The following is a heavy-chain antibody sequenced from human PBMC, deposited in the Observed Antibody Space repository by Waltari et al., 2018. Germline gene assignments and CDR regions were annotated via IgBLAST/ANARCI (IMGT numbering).Heavy chain of an antibody. CDR1: GFTCSSYA. CDR2: IFSGGST. Sequence: EVQLLESGGGLVQPGGSLRLSCGASGFTCSSYAMSWVRQAAGKGLGWVSVIFSGGSTYYADSVKGRFTISRDNSKNTLYLQMNSLRAEDTAVYNCAKGGPSDAFDIWGQGTMVTVSS. J-gene: IGHJ3*02. V-gene: IGHV3-23*03. CDR3: AKGGPSDAFDI.